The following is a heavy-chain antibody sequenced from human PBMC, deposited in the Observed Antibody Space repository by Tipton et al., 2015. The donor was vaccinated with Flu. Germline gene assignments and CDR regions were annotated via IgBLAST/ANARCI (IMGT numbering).Heavy chain of an antibody. CDR3: AKDHRYCSSTSCPYYFDY. CDR2: IRYDGSNK. D-gene: IGHD2-2*01. CDR1: GFTFSSYG. Sequence: SLRLSCAASGFTFSSYGMHWVRQAPGNGLEWVAFIRYDGSNKYYADSVKGRFTISRDNSKNTLYLQMNSLRAEDTAVYYCAKDHRYCSSTSCPYYFDYWGQGTLVTVSS. V-gene: IGHV3-30*02. J-gene: IGHJ4*02.